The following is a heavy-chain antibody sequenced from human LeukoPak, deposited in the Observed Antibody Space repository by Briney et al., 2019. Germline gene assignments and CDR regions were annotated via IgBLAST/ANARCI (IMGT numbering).Heavy chain of an antibody. D-gene: IGHD2-15*01. CDR3: ARDLGCSGGSCYEGDY. CDR2: MYDSGST. Sequence: SETLSLTCAVSGGSISSSNWWSGVRQTPGQGLEWIGEMYDSGSTNYNPSVKSRVTISVDKSKNQFSLKLSSVTAADTAVYYCARDLGCSGGSCYEGDYCGQGTLVTVSS. V-gene: IGHV4-4*02. J-gene: IGHJ4*02. CDR1: GGSISSSNW.